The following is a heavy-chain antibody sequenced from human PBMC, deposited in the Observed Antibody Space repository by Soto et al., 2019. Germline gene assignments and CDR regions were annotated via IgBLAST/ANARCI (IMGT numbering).Heavy chain of an antibody. J-gene: IGHJ5*02. Sequence: GGSLRLSCAASGFTFNDFFMTWIRQAPGRGPEWVASTSNSGNSVYYADSVKGRFTVSRDNAQNTLTLQMTDLRVDDTAVYYCARNTFNWFDPWGQGTLVTVSS. V-gene: IGHV3-11*01. CDR1: GFTFNDFF. CDR2: TSNSGNSV. CDR3: ARNTFNWFDP.